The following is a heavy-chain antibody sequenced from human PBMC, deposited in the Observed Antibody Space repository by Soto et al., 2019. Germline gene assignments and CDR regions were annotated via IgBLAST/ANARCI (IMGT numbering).Heavy chain of an antibody. CDR2: VYYSGST. J-gene: IGHJ3*02. V-gene: IGHV4-38-2*02. CDR1: GYSISSDYY. Sequence: PSETLSLTCSVSGYSISSDYYWCWIRQAPGKGLEWIGNVYYSGSTNYNPSLKSRVTISIDTSKNQFSLKLSSVTAADTAVYYCARRGTTGYCSGDTCCSGALDIWGQGTMVTVSS. D-gene: IGHD2-15*01. CDR3: ARRGTTGYCSGDTCCSGALDI.